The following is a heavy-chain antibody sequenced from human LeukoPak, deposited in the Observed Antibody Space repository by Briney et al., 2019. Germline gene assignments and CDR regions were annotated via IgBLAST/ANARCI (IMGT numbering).Heavy chain of an antibody. V-gene: IGHV4-34*01. Sequence: PSETLSLTCAVYGGSFSGYYWSWIRQPPGKGLEWIGEINHSGSTNYNPSLKSRVTISVDTSKNQFSLKLSSVTAADTAVYYCARGRLLWFRELLSRSRWFDHWGQGTLVTVSS. CDR2: INHSGST. CDR3: ARGRLLWFRELLSRSRWFDH. D-gene: IGHD3-10*01. J-gene: IGHJ5*02. CDR1: GGSFSGYY.